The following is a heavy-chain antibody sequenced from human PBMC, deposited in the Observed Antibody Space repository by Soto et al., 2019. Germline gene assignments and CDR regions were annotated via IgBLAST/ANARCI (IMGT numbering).Heavy chain of an antibody. V-gene: IGHV4-30-2*01. CDR3: ATAVVAATATWFDP. CDR2: IHHSGSI. D-gene: IGHD2-15*01. J-gene: IGHJ5*02. CDR1: GGSISSGGYS. Sequence: PSETLSLTCAVSGGSISSGGYSWSWIRQPPGKGLEWIGYIHHSGSIYYNPSLESRVTISVDRSKNQFSLKLSSVTAADTAVYYCATAVVAATATWFDPWGQGTLVTVSS.